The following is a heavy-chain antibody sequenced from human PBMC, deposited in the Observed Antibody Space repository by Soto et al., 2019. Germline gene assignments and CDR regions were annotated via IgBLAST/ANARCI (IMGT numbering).Heavy chain of an antibody. Sequence: PGGSLRLSCAASGFTFSSYSMNWVRQAPGKGLEWVSSISSSSSYIYYADSVKGRFTISRDNAKNSLYLQMNSLRAEDTAVYYCARPITRIVVVPVLYGMDVWGQGTTVTVSS. CDR1: GFTFSSYS. J-gene: IGHJ6*02. D-gene: IGHD3-22*01. CDR3: ARPITRIVVVPVLYGMDV. CDR2: ISSSSSYI. V-gene: IGHV3-21*01.